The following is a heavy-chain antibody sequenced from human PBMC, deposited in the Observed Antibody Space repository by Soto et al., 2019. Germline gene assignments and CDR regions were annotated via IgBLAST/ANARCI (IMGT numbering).Heavy chain of an antibody. CDR3: ASKRVAGRSNAEYFQH. D-gene: IGHD6-19*01. J-gene: IGHJ1*01. CDR1: GYTFTSYA. Sequence: ASVKVSCKASGYTFTSYAMHWVRQAPGQRLEWMGWINAGNGNTKYSQKFQGRVTITRDTSASTAYMELSSLRSEDTAVYYCASKRVAGRSNAEYFQHWGQGTLVTVSS. V-gene: IGHV1-3*01. CDR2: INAGNGNT.